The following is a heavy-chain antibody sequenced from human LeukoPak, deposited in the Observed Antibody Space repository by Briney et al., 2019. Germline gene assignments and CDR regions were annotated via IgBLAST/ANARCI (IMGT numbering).Heavy chain of an antibody. CDR3: ARVSARGGYGDDYFDY. Sequence: SETLSLTCTVSGYSISSNYYWGWIRPPPGKGLEWIGNIYRSGNTYYNPSLRSRVTISIDTSKNQFSLKVNSVTAAETAMYYCARVSARGGYGDDYFDYWGQGTLVTVSS. D-gene: IGHD4-17*01. V-gene: IGHV4-38-2*02. J-gene: IGHJ4*02. CDR2: IYRSGNT. CDR1: GYSISSNYY.